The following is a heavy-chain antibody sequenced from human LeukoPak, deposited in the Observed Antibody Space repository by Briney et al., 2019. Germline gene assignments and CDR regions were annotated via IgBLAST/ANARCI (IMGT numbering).Heavy chain of an antibody. D-gene: IGHD3-10*01. V-gene: IGHV4-34*01. CDR2: INHSGST. J-gene: IGHJ4*02. Sequence: PSETLSLTCAVYGGSFSDYYWSWIRQPPGKGLEWIGEINHSGSTDHNPSLKSRVIISVDMSKNQFSLKLSSVTAADTAIYYCARVPRRVRGASAGYCDHWGQGTLVTVSS. CDR1: GGSFSDYY. CDR3: ARVPRRVRGASAGYCDH.